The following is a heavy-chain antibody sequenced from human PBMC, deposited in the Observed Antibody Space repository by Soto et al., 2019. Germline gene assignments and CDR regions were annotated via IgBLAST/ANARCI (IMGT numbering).Heavy chain of an antibody. CDR2: INQSGST. CDR3: ARGTFHVPFLLPCVDV. V-gene: IGHV4-34*01. Sequence: ASETLSLTCAVYGESLSAYYWTWIRQPPGKGLVWIGEINQSGSTNYNPSLKSRVTMSADTSKKHFSLKVTSVTAADTAVYYCARGTFHVPFLLPCVDVWGQAITVTVS. J-gene: IGHJ6*02. CDR1: GESLSAYY. D-gene: IGHD3-16*01.